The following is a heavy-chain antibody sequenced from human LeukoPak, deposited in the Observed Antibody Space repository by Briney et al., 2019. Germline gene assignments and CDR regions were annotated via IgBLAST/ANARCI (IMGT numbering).Heavy chain of an antibody. J-gene: IGHJ5*02. Sequence: SETLSLTCTVSGGSISSGDYYWSWIRQPPGKGLEWIGYIYYSGSTYYNPSLKRRVTISVDTSKNQFSLKLSSVTAADTAVYYCARVRYSLNWFDPWGQGTPVTVSS. CDR2: IYYSGST. CDR3: ARVRYSLNWFDP. CDR1: GGSISSGDYY. V-gene: IGHV4-30-4*01. D-gene: IGHD6-13*01.